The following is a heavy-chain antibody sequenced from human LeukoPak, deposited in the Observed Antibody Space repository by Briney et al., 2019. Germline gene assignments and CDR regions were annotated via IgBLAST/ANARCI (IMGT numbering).Heavy chain of an antibody. J-gene: IGHJ4*02. CDR2: ISSSGSTI. Sequence: GGSLRLSCAASGFTFSSYEMNWVRQAPGKGLEWVSYISSSGSTIYYADSLKGRFTISRDNAKNSLYLQMNSLRAEDTAVYYCAKDRLRGFWSGYFDYWGQGTLVTVSS. CDR1: GFTFSSYE. D-gene: IGHD3-3*01. V-gene: IGHV3-48*03. CDR3: AKDRLRGFWSGYFDY.